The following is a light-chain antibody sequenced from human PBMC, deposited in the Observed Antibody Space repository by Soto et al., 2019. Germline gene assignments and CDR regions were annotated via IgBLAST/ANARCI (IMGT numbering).Light chain of an antibody. CDR3: SSYARTTTGI. CDR2: EVS. CDR1: SSDGGGDNY. V-gene: IGLV2-14*03. J-gene: IGLJ1*01. Sequence: LPQPEAMSGSPGQSITISCTGTSSDGGGDNYVSWYQQHPGQGPKLMIYEVSNRPSGVSNRFSGSKSGTTATLTISGLQAEDEADYYCSSYARTTTGIFGTSTKVTVL.